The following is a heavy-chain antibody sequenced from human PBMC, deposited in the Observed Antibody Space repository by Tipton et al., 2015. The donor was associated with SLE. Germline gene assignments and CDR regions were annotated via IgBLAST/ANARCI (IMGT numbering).Heavy chain of an antibody. CDR2: ISPYTGNT. D-gene: IGHD6-25*01. Sequence: QLVQSGAEVKKPGASVKVSCKASGYTFTSYGISWVRQAPGQGLEWMGWISPYTGNTKYAQRLQGRVTMTTDTPPTTAYMELRGLRFDDTAIYYCAERYDTFDIWGQGTMVTVSS. V-gene: IGHV1-18*01. CDR1: GYTFTSYG. J-gene: IGHJ3*02. CDR3: AERYDTFDI.